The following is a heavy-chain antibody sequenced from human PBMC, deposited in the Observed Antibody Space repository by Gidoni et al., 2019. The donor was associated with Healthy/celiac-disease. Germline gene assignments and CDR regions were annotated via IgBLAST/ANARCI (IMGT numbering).Heavy chain of an antibody. CDR3: TTEAQLWFGEQQGAFDI. D-gene: IGHD3-10*01. Sequence: RFTISRDDSKNTLYLQMNSLKTEDTAVYYCTTEAQLWFGEQQGAFDIWGQGTMVTVSS. J-gene: IGHJ3*02. V-gene: IGHV3-15*01.